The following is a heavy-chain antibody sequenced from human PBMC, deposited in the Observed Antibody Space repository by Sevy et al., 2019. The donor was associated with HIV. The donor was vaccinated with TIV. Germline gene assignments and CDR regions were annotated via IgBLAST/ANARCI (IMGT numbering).Heavy chain of an antibody. CDR3: ARGPYYYDSSGYYYVDY. CDR1: GYSISSGYY. CDR2: IYHGGST. Sequence: SETLSLTCAVSGYSISSGYYWGWIRQPPGKGLEWIGSIYHGGSTYYNPSLKSRVTISVDTSKNQFSLKLSSVTAADTAVYYCARGPYYYDSSGYYYVDYWGQGTLVTVSS. V-gene: IGHV4-38-2*01. J-gene: IGHJ4*02. D-gene: IGHD3-22*01.